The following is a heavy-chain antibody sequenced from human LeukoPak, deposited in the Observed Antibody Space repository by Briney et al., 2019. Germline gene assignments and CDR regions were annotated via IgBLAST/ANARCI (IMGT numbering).Heavy chain of an antibody. CDR1: NASIISSSSY. CDR3: ARQKILDDNYDSSGYYVDQ. V-gene: IGHV4-39*01. Sequence: PSETLSLTCSVSNASIISSSSYWGWIRQPPGTGLEWLGSIYYRGRTYYNPSLKIRVTISADTSKNQFSLNLNSVTASDTAVYYCARQKILDDNYDSSGYYVDQWGQGSRVTVSS. D-gene: IGHD3-22*01. J-gene: IGHJ4*02. CDR2: IYYRGRT.